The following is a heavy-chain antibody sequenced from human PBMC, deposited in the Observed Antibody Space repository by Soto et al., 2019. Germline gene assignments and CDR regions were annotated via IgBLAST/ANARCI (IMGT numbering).Heavy chain of an antibody. CDR3: ARGGLLPDY. Sequence: QLQLQESGSGLVKPSQTLSLTCAVSGGSISSGGYSWRWIRQPPGKGLEWIGYIPHSGSTYFNPSLKSRVTISVDRSKNQFSLKLSSVTAADTAVYYCARGGLLPDYWGQGTLVTVSS. CDR2: IPHSGST. V-gene: IGHV4-30-2*01. J-gene: IGHJ4*02. D-gene: IGHD2-15*01. CDR1: GGSISSGGYS.